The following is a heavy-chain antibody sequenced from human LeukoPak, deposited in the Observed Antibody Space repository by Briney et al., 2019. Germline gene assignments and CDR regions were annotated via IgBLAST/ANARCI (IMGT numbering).Heavy chain of an antibody. V-gene: IGHV3-20*04. CDR2: INWNGGRT. CDR3: ARVGGIAVAGHFDY. J-gene: IGHJ4*02. D-gene: IGHD6-19*01. Sequence: GGSLRLSCAASGFTFDEYGMSWVRPAPGKGLEWGVGINWNGGRTGYADSEKGRFTISRDNARNSPDPQMNNLRAEDTALYYCARVGGIAVAGHFDYWGQGTLVTVSS. CDR1: GFTFDEYG.